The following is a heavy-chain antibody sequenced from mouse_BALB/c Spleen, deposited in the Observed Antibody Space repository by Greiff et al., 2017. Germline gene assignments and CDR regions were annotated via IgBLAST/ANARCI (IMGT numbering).Heavy chain of an antibody. Sequence: EVQGVESGGGLVQPGGSRKLSCAASGFTFSSFGMHWVRQAPEKGLEWVAYISSGSSTIYYADTVKGRFTISRDNPKNTLFLQMTSLRSEDTAMYYCARSRGSDGNFFDYWGQGTTLTVSS. V-gene: IGHV5-17*02. CDR2: ISSGSSTI. J-gene: IGHJ2*01. D-gene: IGHD2-1*01. CDR3: ARSRGSDGNFFDY. CDR1: GFTFSSFG.